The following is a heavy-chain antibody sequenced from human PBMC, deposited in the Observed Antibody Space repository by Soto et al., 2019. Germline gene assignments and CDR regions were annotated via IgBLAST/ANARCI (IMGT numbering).Heavy chain of an antibody. CDR3: ARVLRYSSSSNWFDP. CDR1: GGYISSYY. Sequence: SSETLSLTCTVSGGYISSYYWSWIRPPPGKGLEWIGYIYYSGSTNYNPSLKSRVTISVDTSKNQFSLKLSSVTAADTAVYYCARVLRYSSSSNWFDPWGQGTLVTVSS. V-gene: IGHV4-59*01. J-gene: IGHJ5*02. D-gene: IGHD6-6*01. CDR2: IYYSGST.